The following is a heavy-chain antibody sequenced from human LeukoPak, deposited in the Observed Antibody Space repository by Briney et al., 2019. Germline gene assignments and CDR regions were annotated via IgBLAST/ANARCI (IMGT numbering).Heavy chain of an antibody. CDR2: INHSGST. J-gene: IGHJ4*02. D-gene: IGHD6-6*01. Sequence: SETLSLTCAVYGGSFSGYYWSWIRQPPGKGLEWIGEINHSGSTNYNPSLKSRVTISVDTSKNQFSLKLSSVTAADTAVYYCARDWGVTARPGYMDVWGQGTLVTVSS. CDR3: ARDWGVTARPGYMDV. CDR1: GGSFSGYY. V-gene: IGHV4-34*01.